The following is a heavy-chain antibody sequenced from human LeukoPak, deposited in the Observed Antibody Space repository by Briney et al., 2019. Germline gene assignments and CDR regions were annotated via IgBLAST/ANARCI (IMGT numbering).Heavy chain of an antibody. J-gene: IGHJ4*02. D-gene: IGHD5-12*01. CDR3: AKDQVAFGY. CDR1: AITFSSTA. CDR2: ISGSGANT. Sequence: PGGSLRLSCAASAITFSSTAMNWVRQAPGKGLEWVSSISGSGANTYYADSVKGRFTISRDNSRNTLYLQVNSLRAEDTAVYYCAKDQVAFGYWGQGTLVTVSS. V-gene: IGHV3-23*01.